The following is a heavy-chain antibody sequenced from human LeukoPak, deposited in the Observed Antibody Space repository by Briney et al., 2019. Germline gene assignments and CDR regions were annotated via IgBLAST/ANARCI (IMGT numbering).Heavy chain of an antibody. Sequence: PGGSLRLSCAASGFTFSTYAMHWVRQAPGKGLGWVAVISYDGSNKYYADSVKGRFTISRDNSKNTLYLQMNSLRTEDTAVYYCARAKRAAADGYFDYWGQGTLVTVSS. J-gene: IGHJ4*02. D-gene: IGHD6-13*01. CDR3: ARAKRAAADGYFDY. CDR1: GFTFSTYA. CDR2: ISYDGSNK. V-gene: IGHV3-30-3*01.